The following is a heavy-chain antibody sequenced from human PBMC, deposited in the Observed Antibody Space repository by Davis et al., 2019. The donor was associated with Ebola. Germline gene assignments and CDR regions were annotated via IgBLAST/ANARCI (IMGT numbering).Heavy chain of an antibody. J-gene: IGHJ4*02. D-gene: IGHD3-3*01. V-gene: IGHV3-43*02. Sequence: GESLKISCAASGFTFDDYAMHWVRQAPGKGLEWVSLISGDGGSTYYADSVKGRFTISRDNSKNSLYLQMNSLRTEDTALYYCAKGRDLEWLPDFDYWGQGTLVTVSS. CDR3: AKGRDLEWLPDFDY. CDR1: GFTFDDYA. CDR2: ISGDGGST.